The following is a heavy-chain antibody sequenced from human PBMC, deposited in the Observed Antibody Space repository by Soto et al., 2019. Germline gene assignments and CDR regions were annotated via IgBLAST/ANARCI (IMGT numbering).Heavy chain of an antibody. V-gene: IGHV4-59*01. Sequence: PSETLSLTCTVSGGSISSYYWSWIRQPPGKGLEWIGYIYYSGSTNYNPSLKSRVTISVDTSKNQFSLKVRSVTAADTAVYYRARRYGGNFDYWGQGTLVTVSS. D-gene: IGHD1-26*01. CDR1: GGSISSYY. CDR2: IYYSGST. CDR3: ARRYGGNFDY. J-gene: IGHJ4*02.